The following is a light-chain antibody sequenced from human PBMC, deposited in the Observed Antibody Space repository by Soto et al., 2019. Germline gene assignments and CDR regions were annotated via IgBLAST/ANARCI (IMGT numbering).Light chain of an antibody. CDR1: NKYVGGYNY. J-gene: IGLJ1*01. CDR3: SSYAGSNNYV. Sequence: QSVLTQPPSPSGSPGQSVTIFCTGNNKYVGGYNYVSWYQQHPGKAPKLMIYEVSKRPSGVPDRFSGSKSGNTASLTVSGLQAEDEADYYCSSYAGSNNYVFGTGNKVTVL. V-gene: IGLV2-8*01. CDR2: EVS.